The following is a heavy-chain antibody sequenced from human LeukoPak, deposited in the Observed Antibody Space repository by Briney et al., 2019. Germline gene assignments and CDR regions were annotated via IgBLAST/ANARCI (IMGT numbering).Heavy chain of an antibody. CDR2: IYYSGST. J-gene: IGHJ4*02. Sequence: SETLSLTCTVSGGSISSSSYYWGWIRQPPGKGLEWIGSIYYSGSTYYNLSLKSRVTISVDTSKNQFSLKLSSVTAADTAVYYCARQRGVVVVPAAMPGTATMMVDYFDYWGQGTLVTVSS. V-gene: IGHV4-39*01. CDR3: ARQRGVVVVPAAMPGTATMMVDYFDY. D-gene: IGHD2-2*01. CDR1: GGSISSSSYY.